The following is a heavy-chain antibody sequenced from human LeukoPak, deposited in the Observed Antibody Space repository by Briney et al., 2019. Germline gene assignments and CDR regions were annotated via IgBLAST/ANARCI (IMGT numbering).Heavy chain of an antibody. J-gene: IGHJ4*02. D-gene: IGHD3-10*01. CDR1: GFSAFGLSSYA. Sequence: GGSLRLSCVASGFSAFGLSSYALSWVRQAPGKGLEWVSVVSASGFTSYVDSVKGRFTISRDKSKNTVHLDMDTLRAADPALYYLPKARTANDYGSGGFYKGFDSWGQGALVTVSS. CDR3: PKARTANDYGSGGFYKGFDS. V-gene: IGHV3-23*01. CDR2: VSASGFT.